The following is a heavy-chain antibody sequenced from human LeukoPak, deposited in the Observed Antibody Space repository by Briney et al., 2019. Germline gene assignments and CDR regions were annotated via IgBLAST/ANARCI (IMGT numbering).Heavy chain of an antibody. CDR1: GFTFSSYA. V-gene: IGHV3-23*01. Sequence: PGGSLRLSCAASGFTFSSYAMGWVRQAPGKGLEWVSVISGSGVSTYYADSVKGRFTISRDNSKNTLYLQMNSLRAEDTAVYYCAKATYYFDSSGYATGLDYWGQGTLVTVSS. CDR2: ISGSGVST. J-gene: IGHJ4*02. D-gene: IGHD3-22*01. CDR3: AKATYYFDSSGYATGLDY.